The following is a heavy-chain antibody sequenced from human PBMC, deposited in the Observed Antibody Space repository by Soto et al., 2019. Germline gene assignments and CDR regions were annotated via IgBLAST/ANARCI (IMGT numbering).Heavy chain of an antibody. D-gene: IGHD2-8*01. CDR2: INPKSGGT. Sequence: ASVKVSCKASGYSFTDYHIHWVRQAPGQGLEWLGRINPKSGGTSTAQKFQGWVTMTTDTSISTASMELTRLTSDDTAIYYCARGDSTDCSNGVCSFFYNHDRDVGC. J-gene: IGHJ6*02. CDR3: ARGDSTDCSNGVCSFFYNHDRDV. V-gene: IGHV1-2*04. CDR1: GYSFTDYH.